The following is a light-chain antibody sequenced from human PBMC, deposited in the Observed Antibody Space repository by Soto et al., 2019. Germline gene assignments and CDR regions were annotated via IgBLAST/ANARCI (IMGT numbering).Light chain of an antibody. J-gene: IGKJ1*01. CDR3: QHYYTSYTT. V-gene: IGKV3-20*01. CDR2: GAS. Sequence: VFTQSPCTLSLSPGERATLSCGASQSVTGNYLAWYQQKPGQAPRLLIFGASTRATGIPDRFSGSGSGTDFTLTISRLEPEDFAVYYCQHYYTSYTTFGQGTKVDIK. CDR1: QSVTGNY.